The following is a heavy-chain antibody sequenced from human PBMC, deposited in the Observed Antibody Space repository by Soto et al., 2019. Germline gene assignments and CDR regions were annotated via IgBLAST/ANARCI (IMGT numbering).Heavy chain of an antibody. J-gene: IGHJ3*02. CDR2: ISYDGSNK. CDR1: GFTFSSYA. Sequence: PGGSLRLSCASSGFTFSSYAMHWVRQAPGKGLEWVAVISYDGSNKYYADSVKGRFTISRDNSKNTLYLQMNSLRAEDTAVYYCARVWGRWLQFLGAFDIWGQGTMVTVSS. CDR3: ARVWGRWLQFLGAFDI. D-gene: IGHD5-12*01. V-gene: IGHV3-30-3*01.